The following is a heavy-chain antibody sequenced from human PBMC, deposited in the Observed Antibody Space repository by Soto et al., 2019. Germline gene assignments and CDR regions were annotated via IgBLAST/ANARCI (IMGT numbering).Heavy chain of an antibody. D-gene: IGHD6-13*01. CDR2: ISGSGGST. CDR1: GFTFSSYA. V-gene: IGHV3-23*01. CDR3: AKDLIAAAGGYYYYYGMDV. Sequence: PGGSLRLSCAASGFTFSSYAMSWVRQAPGKGLEWVSAISGSGGSTYYADSVKGRFTISRDNSKNTLYLQMNSLRAEDTAVFYCAKDLIAAAGGYYYYYGMDVWGQGTTVTGLL. J-gene: IGHJ6*02.